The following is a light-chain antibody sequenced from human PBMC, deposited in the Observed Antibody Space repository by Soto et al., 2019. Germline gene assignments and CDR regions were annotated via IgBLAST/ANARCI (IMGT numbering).Light chain of an antibody. CDR1: SSNIGNNY. Sequence: QTVLTQPPSVSAAPGQKVTISCSGSSSNIGNNYVSWYQQLPGTAPKLLIYDNNKRPSGNPDRFSGSKSGTSATLGISGLQTGDKADYYCGTWDSSLSVHVFGTGTKVTVL. CDR2: DNN. J-gene: IGLJ1*01. CDR3: GTWDSSLSVHV. V-gene: IGLV1-51*01.